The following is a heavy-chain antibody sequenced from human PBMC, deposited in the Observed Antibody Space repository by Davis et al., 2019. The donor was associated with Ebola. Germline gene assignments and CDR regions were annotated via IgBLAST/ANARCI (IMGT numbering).Heavy chain of an antibody. CDR1: GFTFSSYS. CDR2: ISYDGSNK. CDR3: ARESYYYGSGSSGYYGMDV. J-gene: IGHJ6*02. Sequence: GESLKISCAASGFTFSSYSMNWVRQAPGKGLEWVAVISYDGSNKYYADSVKGRFTISRDNSKNTLYLQMNSLRAEDTAVYYCARESYYYGSGSSGYYGMDVWGQGTTVTVSS. V-gene: IGHV3-30*03. D-gene: IGHD3-10*01.